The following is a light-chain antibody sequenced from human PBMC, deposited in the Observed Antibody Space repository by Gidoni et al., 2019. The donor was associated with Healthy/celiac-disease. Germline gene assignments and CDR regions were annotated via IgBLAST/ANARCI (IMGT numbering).Light chain of an antibody. Sequence: DIQMTQSRSTLSASVGDRVTITCRASQSISSWLAWYQQKPGKAPKRLIYKACSVESGVPSRFSGSGSGTEITLTNSSLQPSDFATYYCQQYNSYSPWTFGQGTKVEIK. J-gene: IGKJ1*01. V-gene: IGKV1-5*03. CDR3: QQYNSYSPWT. CDR1: QSISSW. CDR2: KAC.